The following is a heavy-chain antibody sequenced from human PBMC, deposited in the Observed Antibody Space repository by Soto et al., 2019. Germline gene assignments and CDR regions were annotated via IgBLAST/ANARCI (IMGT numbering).Heavy chain of an antibody. J-gene: IGHJ6*02. Sequence: HPGGSLRLSCAASGFTFSSYSMNWVRQAPGKGLEWVSYISSSSSTIYYADSVKGRFTISRDNAKNSLYLQMNSLRDEDTAVYYCARDPSQRWELLSCGMDVWGQGTTVTVSS. V-gene: IGHV3-48*02. CDR3: ARDPSQRWELLSCGMDV. CDR2: ISSSSSTI. D-gene: IGHD1-26*01. CDR1: GFTFSSYS.